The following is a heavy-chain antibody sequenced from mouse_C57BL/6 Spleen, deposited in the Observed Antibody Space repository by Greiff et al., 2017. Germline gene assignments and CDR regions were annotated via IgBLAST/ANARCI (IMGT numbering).Heavy chain of an antibody. CDR3: ARYDDYDGY. J-gene: IGHJ3*01. CDR1: GYTFTDYY. D-gene: IGHD2-4*01. CDR2: IYPGSGNT. V-gene: IGHV1-76*01. Sequence: QVQLKESGAELVRPGASVKLSCKASGYTFTDYYINWVKQRPGQGLEWIARIYPGSGNTYYNEKFKGKATLTAEKSSSTAYMQLSSLTSEDSAVYFCARYDDYDGYWGQGTLVTVSA.